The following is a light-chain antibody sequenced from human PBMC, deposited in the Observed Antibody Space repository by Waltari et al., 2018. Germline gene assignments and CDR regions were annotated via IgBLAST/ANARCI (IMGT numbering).Light chain of an antibody. CDR1: SRDVGTYKF. CDR3: CSYVTGDTWV. V-gene: IGLV2-23*02. J-gene: IGLJ3*02. Sequence: QSALTQPASVSGSPGQSITISCTGSSRDVGTYKFVSWYQKHPGKAPKLMIYQVNPRPSGISNRFSGSKFGNTAVLTISGLQTDDEADYYCCSYVTGDTWVFGGGTRVAVL. CDR2: QVN.